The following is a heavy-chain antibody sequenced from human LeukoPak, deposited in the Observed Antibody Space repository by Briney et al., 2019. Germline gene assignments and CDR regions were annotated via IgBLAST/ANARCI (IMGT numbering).Heavy chain of an antibody. CDR3: ARGRSKTTVFED. J-gene: IGHJ4*02. CDR1: GFSVREYF. CDR2: IFSADGI. Sequence: GGSLRLSCAASGFSVREYFMAWVRQAPGKGLQWVSYIFSADGIEYADSVKGRFTVSRDTATNTVYLQMNSLRVEDTAIYFCARGRSKTTVFEDWGLGTLVTVSS. D-gene: IGHD4-17*01. V-gene: IGHV3-53*01.